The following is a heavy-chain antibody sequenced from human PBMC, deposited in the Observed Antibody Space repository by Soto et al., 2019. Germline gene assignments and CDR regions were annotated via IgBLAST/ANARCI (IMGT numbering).Heavy chain of an antibody. V-gene: IGHV1-69*12. J-gene: IGHJ4*02. CDR3: ARESRYCSGGSCYFLPGIDY. Sequence: QVQLVQSGAAVKKPGSSVKVSCKASGGTFSSYAISWVRQAPGQGLEWMGGIIPIFGTANYAQKFQGRVTITADESTSTAYMELSSLRSEDTAMYYCARESRYCSGGSCYFLPGIDYWGQGTLVTVSS. D-gene: IGHD2-15*01. CDR1: GGTFSSYA. CDR2: IIPIFGTA.